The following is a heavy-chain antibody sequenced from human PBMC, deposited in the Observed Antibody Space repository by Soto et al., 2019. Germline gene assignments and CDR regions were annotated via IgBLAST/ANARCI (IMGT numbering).Heavy chain of an antibody. CDR1: GFTFSSYS. V-gene: IGHV3-21*01. CDR2: ISSSSSYI. CDR3: ARDLDCSGGSCYSRGYYYGMDV. J-gene: IGHJ6*02. D-gene: IGHD2-15*01. Sequence: PVGSLRLSCAASGFTFSSYSMNWVRQAPGKGLEWVSSISSSSSYIYYADSVKGRFTISRDNAKNSLYLQMNSLRAEDTAVYYCARDLDCSGGSCYSRGYYYGMDVWGQGTTVTVSS.